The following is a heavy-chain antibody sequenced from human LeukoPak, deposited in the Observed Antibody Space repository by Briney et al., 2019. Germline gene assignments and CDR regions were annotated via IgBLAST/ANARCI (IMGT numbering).Heavy chain of an antibody. CDR1: GFPFGSYW. CDR3: TRVGYIDEGIDY. D-gene: IGHD5-24*01. V-gene: IGHV3-7*04. CDR2: IKQDGSKK. J-gene: IGHJ4*02. Sequence: WGSLRLSCVASGFPFGSYWMTWVRQAPGKGLEWVANIKQDGSKKSYVDSVKGRFTISRDNAKNSLYLQMNSLRAEDTAIYYCTRVGYIDEGIDYWGQGTLVTVSS.